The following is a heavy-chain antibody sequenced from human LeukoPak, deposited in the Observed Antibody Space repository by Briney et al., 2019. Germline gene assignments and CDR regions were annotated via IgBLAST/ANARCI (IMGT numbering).Heavy chain of an antibody. CDR2: VYSNGST. CDR1: SGSIGTFW. V-gene: IGHV4-59*08. D-gene: IGHD3-22*01. Sequence: SETLSLTCTVSSGSIGTFWWGWIRQPPGKTLERIGNVYSNGSTTYSPPLKSRVTISLGTSKNQFSLKLSSVTAADTAVYYCARHRYYDSSGPFDYWGQGILVTVSS. J-gene: IGHJ4*02. CDR3: ARHRYYDSSGPFDY.